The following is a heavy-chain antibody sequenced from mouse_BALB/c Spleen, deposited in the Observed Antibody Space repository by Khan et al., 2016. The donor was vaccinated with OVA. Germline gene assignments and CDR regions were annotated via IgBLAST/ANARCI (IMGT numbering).Heavy chain of an antibody. CDR1: GFSLTDYG. CDR3: AKPFYAHYYAIDY. D-gene: IGHD2-10*01. J-gene: IGHJ4*01. CDR2: IWGGGSP. V-gene: IGHV2-6-5*01. Sequence: QVQLKQSGPGLVAPSQSLSITCTVSGFSLTDYGVSWIRQPPGMGLEWLGLIWGGGSPSSNSALNSRLSISQDNSKSQVFLKMNRRQTDDTAMYYCAKPFYAHYYAIDYWGQGTSVTVSS.